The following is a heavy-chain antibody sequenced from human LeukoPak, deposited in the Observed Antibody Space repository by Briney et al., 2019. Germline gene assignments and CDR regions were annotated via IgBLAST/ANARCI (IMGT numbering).Heavy chain of an antibody. J-gene: IGHJ4*02. D-gene: IGHD3-10*01. CDR3: AGGSYYGSGSRPGYLGH. CDR2: MDNFATK. V-gene: IGHV3-53*01. Sequence: GGPLRLSCAASGFSVNSNYVDWVRQAPGKGLEWVSSMDNFATKYYADSVQGRFTISRDSSRNTVFLQMNSLTVDDTAVYYCAGGSYYGSGSRPGYLGHWGLGTLVTVSS. CDR1: GFSVNSNY.